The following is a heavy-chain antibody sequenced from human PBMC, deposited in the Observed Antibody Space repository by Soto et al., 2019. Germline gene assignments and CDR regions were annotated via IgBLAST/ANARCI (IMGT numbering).Heavy chain of an antibody. V-gene: IGHV3-23*01. Sequence: EVQLLESGGGLVQPGGSLRLSCAASGFTFTNYAMTWARQAPGKGLEWVSSLLRSGSTTYYADSVKGRFTISSDISANSLYHQMDSLRAEDTAVYYCAKDAVSGDGIWLLDSWGQGTVVTVSS. CDR2: LLRSGSTT. CDR1: GFTFTNYA. J-gene: IGHJ4*02. D-gene: IGHD4-17*01. CDR3: AKDAVSGDGIWLLDS.